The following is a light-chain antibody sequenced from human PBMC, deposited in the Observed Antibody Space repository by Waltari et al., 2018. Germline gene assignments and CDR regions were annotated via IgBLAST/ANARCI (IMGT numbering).Light chain of an antibody. CDR3: CSYAGSATFAV. CDR1: SSDVGNYDL. J-gene: IGLJ3*02. V-gene: IGLV2-23*03. CDR2: EGN. Sequence: QSALTQPASVSGSPGQSITISCTGPSSDVGNYDLISWYQQHPNKAPNLIIYEGNKRPSGVSNRFSGSTSGNTASLTISGLQAEDEADYFCCSYAGSATFAVFGGGTKLTVL.